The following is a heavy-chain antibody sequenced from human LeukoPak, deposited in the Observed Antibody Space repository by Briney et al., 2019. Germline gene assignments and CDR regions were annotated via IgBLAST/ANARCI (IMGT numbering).Heavy chain of an antibody. CDR2: IYYSGGT. V-gene: IGHV4-59*08. D-gene: IGHD6-6*01. J-gene: IGHJ4*02. Sequence: ASETLSLTCTVSGGSISSYYWTWIRQPPGKGLGLEWIGYIYYSGGTNYNPSLKSRVTISIDTSKNQVSLKLSSVTAADTAVYYCARLWDSSSSLDYWGQGTLVTVSS. CDR3: ARLWDSSSSLDY. CDR1: GGSISSYY.